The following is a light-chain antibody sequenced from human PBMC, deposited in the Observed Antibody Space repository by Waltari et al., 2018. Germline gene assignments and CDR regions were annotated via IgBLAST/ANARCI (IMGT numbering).Light chain of an antibody. CDR1: QSIRSY. J-gene: IGKJ3*01. Sequence: DIQMTQSPSSLSASVGDRVTITCRASQSIRSYLNWYQQKPGKAPKLLIYAASSLQSGVPSRFSGSGSGTDFTLTISSLQPEDFATYYCQQSYSTPDTFGPGTKVDIK. V-gene: IGKV1-39*01. CDR3: QQSYSTPDT. CDR2: AAS.